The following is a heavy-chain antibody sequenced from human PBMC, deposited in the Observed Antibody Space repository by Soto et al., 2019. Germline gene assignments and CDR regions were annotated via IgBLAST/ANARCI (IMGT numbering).Heavy chain of an antibody. D-gene: IGHD6-19*01. CDR3: ARDLGHIAVAGTGWFDP. CDR1: GYTFTSYY. Sequence: GASVKVSCKASGYTFTSYYMHWVRQAPGQGLEWMGIINPSGGSTSYAQKFQGRVTMTRDTSTSTVYMELSSLRSEDTAVYYCARDLGHIAVAGTGWFDPWGQGTLVTVSS. CDR2: INPSGGST. V-gene: IGHV1-46*01. J-gene: IGHJ5*02.